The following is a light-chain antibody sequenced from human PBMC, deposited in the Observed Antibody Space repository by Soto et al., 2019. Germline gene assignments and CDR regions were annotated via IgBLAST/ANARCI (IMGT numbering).Light chain of an antibody. J-gene: IGLJ1*01. V-gene: IGLV1-51*02. CDR3: GTWDTNLRRV. CDR1: SSDIGVHH. Sequence: QSVLTQPPSVSAAAGKKVTISCSGSSSDIGVHHVSWYQQFPGTAPKLLIYENNKRTSGIPDRFSGSKFGTSATLGITGLQTGDEADYYCGTWDTNLRRVFRTGIKVTVL. CDR2: ENN.